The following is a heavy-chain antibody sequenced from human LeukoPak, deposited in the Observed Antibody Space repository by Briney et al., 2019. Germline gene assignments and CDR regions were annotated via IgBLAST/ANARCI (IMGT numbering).Heavy chain of an antibody. CDR3: ARPVGRYDFWSGYFNAFDI. Sequence: SETLSLTCTVSGGSISNYYWSWIRQPPGKGLEWIGSIYYSGSTYYNPSLKSRVTISVDTSKNQFSLKLSSVTAADTAVYYCARPVGRYDFWSGYFNAFDIWGQGTMVTVSS. CDR1: GGSISNYY. V-gene: IGHV4-59*05. D-gene: IGHD3-3*01. J-gene: IGHJ3*02. CDR2: IYYSGST.